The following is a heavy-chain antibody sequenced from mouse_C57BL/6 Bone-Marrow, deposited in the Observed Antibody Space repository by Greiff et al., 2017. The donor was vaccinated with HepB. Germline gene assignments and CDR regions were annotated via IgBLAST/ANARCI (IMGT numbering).Heavy chain of an antibody. Sequence: VQLQQPGAELVKPGASVKMSCKASGYTFTSYWITWVKQRPGQGLEWIGDIYPGSGSTNYNEKFKSKATLTVDTSSSTAYMQLSSLTSEDSAVYYCASFYYDYYYAMDYWGQGTSVTVSS. D-gene: IGHD2-4*01. CDR1: GYTFTSYW. J-gene: IGHJ4*01. CDR2: IYPGSGST. V-gene: IGHV1-55*01. CDR3: ASFYYDYYYAMDY.